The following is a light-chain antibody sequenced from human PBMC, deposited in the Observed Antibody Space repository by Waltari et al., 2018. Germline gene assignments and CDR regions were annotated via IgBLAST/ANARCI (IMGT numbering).Light chain of an antibody. J-gene: IGLJ3*02. Sequence: QPVLTQPPSVSGTPGQRVTISCSGSASNIGGNLVNWYQQFPGKAPKLLIYRSDLRPSGVPDRFSGSKSGTSASLAIIGLQSEDEADYCCASWDDSLNGHWVFGGGTKVTVL. CDR3: ASWDDSLNGHWV. V-gene: IGLV1-44*01. CDR1: ASNIGGNL. CDR2: RSD.